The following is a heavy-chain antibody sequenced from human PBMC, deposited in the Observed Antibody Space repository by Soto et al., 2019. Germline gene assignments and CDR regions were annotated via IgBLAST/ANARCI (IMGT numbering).Heavy chain of an antibody. V-gene: IGHV3-23*01. CDR1: GFTFSSYA. CDR2: ISGSGGST. Sequence: EVQLLESGGGLVQPGGSLRLSCAASGFTFSSYAMSWVRQAPGKGLEWVSAISGSGGSTYYADSVKGRFTISRDNAKNSLYLQMNSLRAEDTAVYYCARVSRETDAFDIWGQGTMVTVSS. CDR3: ARVSRETDAFDI. D-gene: IGHD1-26*01. J-gene: IGHJ3*02.